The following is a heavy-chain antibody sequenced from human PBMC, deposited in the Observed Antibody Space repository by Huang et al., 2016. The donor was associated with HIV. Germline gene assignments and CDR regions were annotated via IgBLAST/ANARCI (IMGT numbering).Heavy chain of an antibody. D-gene: IGHD6-19*01. Sequence: QVQLVESGGGVVQPGRSLRLSCAASGFSFRNYGIHWVRQAPGKGVEWGSVISYDGNKKYYADSVKGRFTISRDNSNNTRFLQMNSLRAEDTAVYYCGKDWTGSSGWFTLHYYYYGMDVWGQGTTVTVSS. J-gene: IGHJ6*02. V-gene: IGHV3-30*18. CDR1: GFSFRNYG. CDR2: ISYDGNKK. CDR3: GKDWTGSSGWFTLHYYYYGMDV.